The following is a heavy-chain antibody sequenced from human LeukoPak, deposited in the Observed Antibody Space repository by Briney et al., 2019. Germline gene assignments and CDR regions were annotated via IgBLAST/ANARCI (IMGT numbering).Heavy chain of an antibody. V-gene: IGHV3-11*06. CDR2: VSSRRRYT. D-gene: IGHD5-18*01. Sequence: VGSLRLSCAAPGFTLSDYYRSWIREAPGKGLWWVSYVSSRRRYTNYADSVKGRFTIYRDNAKNSLYLQMHSLRAEDTAVYYCARWSIYVDTAIFDYWGQGTLVTVSS. CDR3: ARWSIYVDTAIFDY. J-gene: IGHJ4*02. CDR1: GFTLSDYY.